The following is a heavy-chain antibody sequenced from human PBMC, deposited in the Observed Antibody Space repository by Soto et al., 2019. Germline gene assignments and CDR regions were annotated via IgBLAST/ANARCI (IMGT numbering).Heavy chain of an antibody. J-gene: IGHJ4*02. CDR2: IDWDDEK. Sequence: SGPTLVNTPQTLTLTCRFSGLSLSTSGMSVSLIRQPPGKALEWLALIDWDDEKYYSTSLQTRLSIFKDTSKSLVVLTITNMDPVDTATYFCARISGSFQKGVDSWGQGTRVTVS. CDR3: ARISGSFQKGVDS. V-gene: IGHV2-70*01. CDR1: GLSLSTSGMS. D-gene: IGHD1-26*01.